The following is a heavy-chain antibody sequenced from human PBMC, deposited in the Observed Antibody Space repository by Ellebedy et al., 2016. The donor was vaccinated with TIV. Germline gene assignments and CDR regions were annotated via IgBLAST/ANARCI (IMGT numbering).Heavy chain of an antibody. J-gene: IGHJ5*02. CDR2: INPNSGGT. D-gene: IGHD3-22*01. CDR3: ARGKRGSGVVAANWFDP. CDR1: GYTFTGYY. Sequence: AASVKVSCKASGYTFTGYYMHWVRQAPGQGLEWMGWINPNSGGTNYAQKFQGRVTMTRDTSISTAYMELSRLRSDDTAVYYCARGKRGSGVVAANWFDPWGQGTLVTVSS. V-gene: IGHV1-2*02.